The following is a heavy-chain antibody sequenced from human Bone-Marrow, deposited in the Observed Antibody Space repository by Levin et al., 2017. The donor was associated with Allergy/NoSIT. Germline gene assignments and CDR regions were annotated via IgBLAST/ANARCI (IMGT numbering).Heavy chain of an antibody. CDR2: IKQDGSEK. CDR3: ARDLVTYYYDSSGSYGMDV. J-gene: IGHJ6*02. CDR1: GFTFSSYW. V-gene: IGHV3-7*01. Sequence: GGSLRLSCAASGFTFSSYWMSWVRQAPGKGLKWVANIKQDGSEKYYVESVKGRFTISRDNAKNSLYLQMNSLRAEDTAVYYCARDLVTYYYDSSGSYGMDVWGQGTTVTVSS. D-gene: IGHD3-22*01.